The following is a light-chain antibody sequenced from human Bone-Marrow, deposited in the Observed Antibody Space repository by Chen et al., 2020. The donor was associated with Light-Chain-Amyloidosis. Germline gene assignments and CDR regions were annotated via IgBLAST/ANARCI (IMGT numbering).Light chain of an antibody. V-gene: IGKV3-15*01. Sequence: EIVMTQSPATLSVSPGESATLSCRASQRISSNLAWYQQKPGQAPRLLIYGASTRATDIPARFTGSGYWREFTLTISSLQSEDFTVYYCQQYDHWRSAYTFGQGTKLEIK. CDR3: QQYDHWRSAYT. J-gene: IGKJ2*01. CDR2: GAS. CDR1: QRISSN.